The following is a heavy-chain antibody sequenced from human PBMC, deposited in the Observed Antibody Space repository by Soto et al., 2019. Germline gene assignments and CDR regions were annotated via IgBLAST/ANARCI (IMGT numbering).Heavy chain of an antibody. V-gene: IGHV3-23*01. CDR3: VRGIIWGNYRFLDY. CDR2: ISRSDGST. D-gene: IGHD3-16*02. CDR1: GFTFSNFA. Sequence: EVQLLESGGGLVQPGGSLRLSCAASGFTFSNFAMSWVRQTPGKGLEWVSSISRSDGSTYYADSVRGRFTISRDNSNSALFLQMNSLGAEDTAIYYCVRGIIWGNYRFLDYWCHGTLVTVSS. J-gene: IGHJ4*01.